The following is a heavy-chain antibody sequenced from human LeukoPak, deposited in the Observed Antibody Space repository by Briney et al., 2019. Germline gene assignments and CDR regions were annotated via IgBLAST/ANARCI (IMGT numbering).Heavy chain of an antibody. V-gene: IGHV5-51*01. CDR3: ARQATATTPTDN. CDR2: IYPGDSDT. J-gene: IGHJ4*02. Sequence: GESLKISCKGSGYSFTTYWIAWVRQMPGKGLEWMGIIYPGDSDTRYSPSSQGQVTISADKSISTAYLQWNSLKASDTAMYYCARQATATTPTDNWGQGTLVTVSS. CDR1: GYSFTTYW. D-gene: IGHD1-14*01.